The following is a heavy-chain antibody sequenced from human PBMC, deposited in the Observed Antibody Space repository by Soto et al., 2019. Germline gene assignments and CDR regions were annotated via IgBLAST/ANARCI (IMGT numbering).Heavy chain of an antibody. J-gene: IGHJ5*02. CDR2: MNPNSGNT. V-gene: IGHV1-8*01. CDR1: GYTLTSYE. Sequence: ASVKVSCKASGYTLTSYEINWVRQATGQGFEYLGWMNPNSGNTGYVKKFQGRVTMTRDTSMSTAYMELSSLQSEDTAVYYCARCNKYGDYSGWFALCGPGTLVTGSS. D-gene: IGHD4-17*01. CDR3: ARCNKYGDYSGWFAL.